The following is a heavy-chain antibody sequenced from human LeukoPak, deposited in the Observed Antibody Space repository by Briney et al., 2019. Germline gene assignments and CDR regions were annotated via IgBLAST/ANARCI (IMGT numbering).Heavy chain of an antibody. CDR3: ARSPAAPAIAVAEN. J-gene: IGHJ4*02. D-gene: IGHD6-19*01. Sequence: LEWXXYISSSSSYTNYADSVKGRFTISRDNAKNSLYLQMNSLRAEDTAVYYCARSPAAPAIAVAENWGQGTLVTVSS. V-gene: IGHV3-11*06. CDR2: ISSSSSYT.